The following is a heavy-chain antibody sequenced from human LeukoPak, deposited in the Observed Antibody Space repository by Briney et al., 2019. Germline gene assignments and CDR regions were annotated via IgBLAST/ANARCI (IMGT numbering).Heavy chain of an antibody. Sequence: SGGSLRLSCAASGFTFTTYWMHWVRQAPGKGPVWVSHINSDGSITSYADSVKGRFTISRDNAKNTLYLQMNSLRAEDTAVYYCARDAVDTANAVWGQGTTVTVSS. V-gene: IGHV3-74*01. CDR3: ARDAVDTANAV. CDR1: GFTFTTYW. J-gene: IGHJ6*02. CDR2: INSDGSIT. D-gene: IGHD5-18*01.